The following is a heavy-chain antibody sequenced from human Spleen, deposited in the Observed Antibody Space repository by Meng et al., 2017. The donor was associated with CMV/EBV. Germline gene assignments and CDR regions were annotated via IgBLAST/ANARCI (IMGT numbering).Heavy chain of an antibody. CDR2: INPSVST. CDR3: AREMSSSWYGPVYYYGMDV. Sequence: SETLSLTCAVYNGSLSSYYWSWIRQPPGKGLEWIGEINPSVSTNYNPSLKSRVTMSLDTSKNQFSLKLSSVTAEDTALYYCAREMSSSWYGPVYYYGMDVWGQGTTVTVSS. D-gene: IGHD6-13*01. V-gene: IGHV4-34*01. J-gene: IGHJ6*02. CDR1: NGSLSSYY.